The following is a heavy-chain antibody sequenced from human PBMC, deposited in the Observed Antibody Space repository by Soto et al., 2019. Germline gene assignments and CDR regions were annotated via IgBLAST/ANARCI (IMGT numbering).Heavy chain of an antibody. Sequence: EVQLLESGGGLVQPGGSLRLSCAASGFTFSSYAMTWVRQAPGKGLEWVSGIIGSGGSTYYAHSVKGRFTISRDNSKNTLDLQMNSLRVEDTAVNYCAKPQETSLYYYGMDVWGQGTTVTVSS. J-gene: IGHJ6*02. V-gene: IGHV3-23*01. CDR2: IIGSGGST. CDR3: AKPQETSLYYYGMDV. CDR1: GFTFSSYA.